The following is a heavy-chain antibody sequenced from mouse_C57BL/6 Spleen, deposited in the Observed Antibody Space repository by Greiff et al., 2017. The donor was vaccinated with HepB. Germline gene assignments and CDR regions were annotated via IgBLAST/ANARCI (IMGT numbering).Heavy chain of an antibody. CDR2: IDPENGDT. CDR3: TRNNYGSSYYFDY. CDR1: GFNIKDDY. D-gene: IGHD1-1*01. J-gene: IGHJ2*01. V-gene: IGHV14-4*01. Sequence: VQLQQSGAELVRPGASVKLSCTASGFNIKDDYMHWVKQRPEQGLEWIGWIDPENGDTEYASKFQGKATITADTSSNTAYLQLSSLTSEDTAVYYCTRNNYGSSYYFDYWGQGTTLTVSS.